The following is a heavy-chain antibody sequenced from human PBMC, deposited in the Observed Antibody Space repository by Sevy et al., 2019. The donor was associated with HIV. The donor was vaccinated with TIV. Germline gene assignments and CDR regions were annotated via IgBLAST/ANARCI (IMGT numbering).Heavy chain of an antibody. Sequence: SETLSLTCTVSGGSISSGSYYWSWIRQPAGKGLEWIGRIYTSGSTNYNPSLKSRVTISVDTSKNQFSLKLSSVTAADTAVYYCARGGSSGWLGAFDIWGQGTMVTVSS. CDR2: IYTSGST. CDR3: ARGGSSGWLGAFDI. CDR1: GGSISSGSYY. V-gene: IGHV4-61*02. D-gene: IGHD6-19*01. J-gene: IGHJ3*02.